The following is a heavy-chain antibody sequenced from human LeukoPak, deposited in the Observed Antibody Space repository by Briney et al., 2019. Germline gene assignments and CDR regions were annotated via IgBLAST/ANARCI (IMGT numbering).Heavy chain of an antibody. CDR1: GYTFSAYY. V-gene: IGHV1-2*02. Sequence: ASVKVSCTASGYTFSAYYMHWVRQAPGQGLEWMGWINPNSGGTNYAQKFQGRVTMTSDTSISTAYMELSRLRSDDTALYYCTRGSYYDSSGYSGVRLFDYWGQGTPVTVPS. CDR2: INPNSGGT. CDR3: TRGSYYDSSGYSGVRLFDY. D-gene: IGHD3-22*01. J-gene: IGHJ4*02.